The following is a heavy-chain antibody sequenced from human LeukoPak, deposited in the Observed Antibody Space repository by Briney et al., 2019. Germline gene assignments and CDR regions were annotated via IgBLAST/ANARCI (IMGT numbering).Heavy chain of an antibody. D-gene: IGHD2-15*01. CDR2: ISGSGGST. V-gene: IGHV3-23*01. CDR3: AKDRSEDGGRWN. Sequence: GGSLRLSCAASGFTFSSYAMNWVRQAPGKGLEWVSAISGSGGSTYYADSVKGRFTISRDNSKNTLYLQINSLRAEDTAVYYCAKDRSEDGGRWNWGQGTLVTVSS. J-gene: IGHJ4*02. CDR1: GFTFSSYA.